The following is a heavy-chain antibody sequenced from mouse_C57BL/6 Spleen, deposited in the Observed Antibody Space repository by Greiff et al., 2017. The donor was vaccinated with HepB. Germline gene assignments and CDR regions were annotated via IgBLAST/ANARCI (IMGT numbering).Heavy chain of an antibody. Sequence: QVQLQQPGAELVKPGASVKLSCKASGYTFTSYWMHWVKQRPGQGLEWIGMIHPNSGSTNYNEKFKSKATLTVDKSSSTAYMQLSSLTSEDSAVYYCAADDYDEGVLAYWGQGTLVTVSA. CDR1: GYTFTSYW. D-gene: IGHD2-4*01. V-gene: IGHV1-64*01. CDR3: AADDYDEGVLAY. J-gene: IGHJ3*01. CDR2: IHPNSGST.